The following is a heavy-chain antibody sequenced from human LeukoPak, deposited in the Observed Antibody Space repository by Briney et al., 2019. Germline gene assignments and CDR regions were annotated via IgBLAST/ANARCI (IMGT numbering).Heavy chain of an antibody. Sequence: SETLSLTCTVSGGSITGYYRSWIRQPPRKGLEWIGYINYNGNSKYNPSLKSRITMSVDTSRNQFSLKLSSVTAADTAVYFCARHLYPGYGSTNYDGAFFDCWGQGTPLTVSS. D-gene: IGHD4-23*01. CDR3: ARHLYPGYGSTNYDGAFFDC. J-gene: IGHJ4*02. V-gene: IGHV4-59*08. CDR1: GGSITGYY. CDR2: INYNGNS.